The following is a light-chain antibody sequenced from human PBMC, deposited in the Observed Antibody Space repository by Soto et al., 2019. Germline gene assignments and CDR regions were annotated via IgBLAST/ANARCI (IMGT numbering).Light chain of an antibody. CDR1: QSISTY. CDR2: ATS. Sequence: DIQMTQSLSSLSASVGDRVTITCRASQSISTYLIWYQQKPGKAPKLLIYATSSLQSGVPSRFSGSGSGTDFTLTISSLQPEDFATYYCQQSYSTPPGTFGQGTKVEIK. V-gene: IGKV1-39*01. CDR3: QQSYSTPPGT. J-gene: IGKJ1*01.